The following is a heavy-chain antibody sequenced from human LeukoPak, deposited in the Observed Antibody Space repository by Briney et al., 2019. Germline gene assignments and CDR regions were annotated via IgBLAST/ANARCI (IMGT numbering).Heavy chain of an antibody. V-gene: IGHV3-7*01. CDR1: GFTFSDYA. Sequence: GGSLRLSCAASGFTFSDYAMNWVRQAPGKGLEWVANIKQDGNEKYYVDSVKGRFTISRDNAKNSLYLQMNSLRAEDTAVYYCARETTIFGVVTAPGFDYWGQGTLVTVSS. CDR2: IKQDGNEK. D-gene: IGHD3-3*01. J-gene: IGHJ4*02. CDR3: ARETTIFGVVTAPGFDY.